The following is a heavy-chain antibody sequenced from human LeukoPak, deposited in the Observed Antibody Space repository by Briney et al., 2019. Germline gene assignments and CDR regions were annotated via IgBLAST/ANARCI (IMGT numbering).Heavy chain of an antibody. CDR2: ISGSGDRT. CDR1: GFTFSSYS. D-gene: IGHD3-16*02. V-gene: IGHV3-23*01. CDR3: AKLFRGVVVPYFDS. J-gene: IGHJ4*02. Sequence: GGSLRLSCAASGFTFSSYSMNWVRQAPGKGLEWVSAISGSGDRTYYADSVKGRFTVSRDISKNTLFLQLNSLRAEDTAVYYCAKLFRGVVVPYFDSWGQGTLVTVSS.